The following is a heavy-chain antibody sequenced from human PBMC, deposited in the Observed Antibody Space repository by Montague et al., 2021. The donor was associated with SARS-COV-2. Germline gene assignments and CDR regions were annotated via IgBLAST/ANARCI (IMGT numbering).Heavy chain of an antibody. J-gene: IGHJ3*01. V-gene: IGHV4-39*07. D-gene: IGHD1-26*01. Sequence: SETLSLTCTVSGGSITRNYYWGWIRQPPGKGLEWVGNIYYSGTTFINPSLESRVTTSVDASKNQISLRLTSVTAADTGVYYCGRGLVGFAGHWLWGHGTMGTVS. CDR2: IYYSGTT. CDR3: GRGLVGFAGHWL. CDR1: GGSITRNYY.